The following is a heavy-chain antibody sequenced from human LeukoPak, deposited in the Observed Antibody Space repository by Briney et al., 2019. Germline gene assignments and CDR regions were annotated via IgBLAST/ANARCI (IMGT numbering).Heavy chain of an antibody. D-gene: IGHD2-15*01. V-gene: IGHV3-74*03. J-gene: IGHJ4*02. CDR3: TRSGYSNGYDY. Sequence: PGGSLRLSCVASGFTFIGHWMHCVRQVPGKGLMAVSRITPDGNAAAYADSVKGRFTISRDNAKNTLYLEMNSLTAEDTALYHCTRSGYSNGYDYWGQGTLVTVSS. CDR2: ITPDGNAA. CDR1: GFTFIGHW.